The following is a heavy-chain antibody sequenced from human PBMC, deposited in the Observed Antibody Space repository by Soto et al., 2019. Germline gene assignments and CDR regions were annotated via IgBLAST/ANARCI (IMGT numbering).Heavy chain of an antibody. CDR2: IKQDGSEK. CDR3: AKVGVWGNLRYWPDL. CDR1: GLSFSNYC. J-gene: IGHJ4*02. V-gene: IGHV3-7*01. Sequence: XVCLRRSCAACGLSFSNYCKTSVRQVPGKGLEWVANIKQDGSEKYYVDSVKGRFTISRDNAKNSLYLQMNSLRAEDTAVYNCAKVGVWGNLRYWPDLWGQGTLVTVSS. D-gene: IGHD3-16*02.